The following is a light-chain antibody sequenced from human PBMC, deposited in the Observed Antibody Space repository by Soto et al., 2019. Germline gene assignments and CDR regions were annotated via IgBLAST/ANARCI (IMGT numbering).Light chain of an antibody. V-gene: IGLV4-69*01. J-gene: IGLJ2*01. CDR2: LNNDGSH. CDR1: SGHSSYA. Sequence: QPVLTQSPSASASLGASVKLTCTLSSGHSSYAIALHQKQPGKGPRYLMDLNNDGSHSKGDGIPDRFSGSSSGAERYLIISSLQSEDEADYYCQTWGTGFQVFGGGTKLTVL. CDR3: QTWGTGFQV.